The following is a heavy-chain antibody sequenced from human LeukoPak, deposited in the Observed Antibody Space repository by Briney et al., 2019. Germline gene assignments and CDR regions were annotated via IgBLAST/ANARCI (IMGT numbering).Heavy chain of an antibody. D-gene: IGHD5-18*01. CDR3: ARGVDTAMVDYGMDV. CDR1: GGSISSGDYY. Sequence: PSETLSLTCTVSGGSISSGDYYWSWIRQPPGKGLERIGYIYYSGSTYYNPSLKSRVTISVDTSKNQFSLKLSSVTAADTAVYYCARGVDTAMVDYGMDVWGQGTTVTVSS. CDR2: IYYSGST. J-gene: IGHJ6*02. V-gene: IGHV4-30-4*01.